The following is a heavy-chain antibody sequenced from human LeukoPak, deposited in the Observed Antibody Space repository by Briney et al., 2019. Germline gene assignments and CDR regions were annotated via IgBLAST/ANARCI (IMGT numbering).Heavy chain of an antibody. Sequence: PGGSLRLSCEASGFIFSSYDMNWVRQAPGKGLEWVSYISSSSSTIYYTDSVKGRFTISRDNAKNSLYLQMNSLRAEDTAVYYCARDSRGSSGWYSFDYWGQGTLVTVSS. CDR2: ISSSSSTI. CDR3: ARDSRGSSGWYSFDY. D-gene: IGHD6-19*01. CDR1: GFIFSSYD. J-gene: IGHJ4*02. V-gene: IGHV3-48*04.